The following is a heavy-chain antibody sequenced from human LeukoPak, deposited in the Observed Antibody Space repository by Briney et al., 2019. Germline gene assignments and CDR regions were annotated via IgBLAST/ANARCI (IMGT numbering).Heavy chain of an antibody. V-gene: IGHV1-18*01. CDR3: ARENYYDGSGPPPASAPVDH. CDR2: ISAYNGDT. CDR1: GYIFAHNG. J-gene: IGHJ4*02. D-gene: IGHD3-22*01. Sequence: ASVQVSCKTSGYIFAHNGISWVRQAPGQGPEWMGWISAYNGDTNYAQNFQGRVTMTRDTSTSTVYMELRSLRSDDTAVYYCARENYYDGSGPPPASAPVDHWGQGTLVTVSS.